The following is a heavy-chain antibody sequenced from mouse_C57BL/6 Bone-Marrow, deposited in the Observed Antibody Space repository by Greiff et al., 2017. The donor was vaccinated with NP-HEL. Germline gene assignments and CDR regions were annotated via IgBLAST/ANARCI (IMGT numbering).Heavy chain of an antibody. V-gene: IGHV1-80*01. CDR1: GYAFSSYW. J-gene: IGHJ2*01. CDR2: IYPGDGDT. Sequence: QVQLKQSGAELVKPGASVKISCKASGYAFSSYWMNWVKQRPGKGLEWIGQIYPGDGDTNYNGKFKGKATLTADKSSSTASMQLSSLTSEDSAVYFCARHPYYYGNSYHWGQGTTLTVSS. D-gene: IGHD1-1*01. CDR3: ARHPYYYGNSYH.